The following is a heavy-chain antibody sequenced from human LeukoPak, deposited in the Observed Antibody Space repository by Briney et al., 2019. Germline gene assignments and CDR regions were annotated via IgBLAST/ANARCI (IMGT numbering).Heavy chain of an antibody. D-gene: IGHD4-17*01. CDR2: INHSGST. J-gene: IGHJ6*02. Sequence: SETLSLTCAVYGGSFSGYYWSWIRQPPGKGLEWIGEINHSGSTNYNPSLKSRVTISVDTSKNQFSLKLSSVTAADTAVYYCARKPDYGDYPPTVWPPNHNYGMDVWGQGTTVTVSS. CDR3: ARKPDYGDYPPTVWPPNHNYGMDV. CDR1: GGSFSGYY. V-gene: IGHV4-34*01.